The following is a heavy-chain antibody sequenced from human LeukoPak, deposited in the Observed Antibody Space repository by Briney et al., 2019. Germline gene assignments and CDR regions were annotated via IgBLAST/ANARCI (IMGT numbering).Heavy chain of an antibody. CDR3: AELGITMIGGV. D-gene: IGHD3-10*02. J-gene: IGHJ6*04. CDR2: ISSSGSTI. Sequence: GGSLRLSCAASGFTFSSYSIHWVRQAPGKGLEWVSYISSSGSTIYYADSVKGRFTISRDNAKNSLYLQMNSLRAEDTAVYYCAELGITMIGGVWGKGTTVTISS. CDR1: GFTFSSYS. V-gene: IGHV3-48*04.